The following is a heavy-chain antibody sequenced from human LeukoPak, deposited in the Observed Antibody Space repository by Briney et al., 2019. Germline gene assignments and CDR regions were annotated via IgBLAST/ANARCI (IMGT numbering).Heavy chain of an antibody. J-gene: IGHJ5*02. CDR3: ARRDSTGYYHS. V-gene: IGHV4-4*09. CDR2: IYTSGST. Sequence: PETLSLTCTVSGGSISSYYWTWNRQPPGKGLEWIGYIYTSGSTNYNPSLKSRVTMSVDTSKNQLSLKLSSVTAADTAVYYCARRDSTGYYHSWGQGTLVTVSS. D-gene: IGHD3-22*01. CDR1: GGSISSYY.